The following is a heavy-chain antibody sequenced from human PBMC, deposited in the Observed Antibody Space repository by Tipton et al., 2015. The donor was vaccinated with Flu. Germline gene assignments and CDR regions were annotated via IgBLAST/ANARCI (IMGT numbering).Heavy chain of an antibody. D-gene: IGHD1/OR15-1a*01. CDR3: ASGMGGGTYTFAV. J-gene: IGHJ3*01. Sequence: QLVQSGAEVKKPGASVKVSCKASGYTFTSYNIHCVRQAPGQGLEWMGIISPAGGGVSYAQKFQGRVIMTRDKSTATIRMELSSSRSEDTAMDYCASGMGGGTYTFAVWGQGTMLMVSS. V-gene: IGHV1-46*01. CDR1: GYTFTSYN. CDR2: ISPAGGGV.